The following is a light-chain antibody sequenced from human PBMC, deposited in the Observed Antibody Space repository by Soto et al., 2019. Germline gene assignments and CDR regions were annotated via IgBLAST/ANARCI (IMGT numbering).Light chain of an antibody. CDR3: QERSNWPPLT. J-gene: IGKJ4*01. CDR1: QSVSRY. Sequence: EIVMTQSPATLSVSPGERATLSCRASQSVSRYLAWYQQKPGQAPRLLIYDASNRATGIPARFSGSGSGTDFTLTISSLEPEDFAVYYCQERSNWPPLTFGGGTKVEIK. V-gene: IGKV3-11*01. CDR2: DAS.